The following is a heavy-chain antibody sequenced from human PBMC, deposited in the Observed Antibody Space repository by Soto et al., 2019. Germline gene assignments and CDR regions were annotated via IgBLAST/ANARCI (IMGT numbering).Heavy chain of an antibody. CDR1: GGTFSSYA. CDR3: ARPRKYSGQYCFYY. CDR2: IIPIFGTA. Sequence: QVQLVQSGAEVKKPGSSVKVSCKASGGTFSSYAISWVRQAPGQGLEWMGGIIPIFGTANYAQKFQSRVTITADESTRTAYIELSSLRSEEQAVYLCARPRKYSGQYCFYYWGQGNLVHVSS. J-gene: IGHJ4*02. V-gene: IGHV1-69*01. D-gene: IGHD3-10*01.